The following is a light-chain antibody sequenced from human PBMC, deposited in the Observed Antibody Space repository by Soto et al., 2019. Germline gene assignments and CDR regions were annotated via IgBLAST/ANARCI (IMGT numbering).Light chain of an antibody. CDR1: QTLSNR. CDR3: HLRQSWPRT. J-gene: IGKJ1*01. Sequence: IVLTQSPATLSSFPGERVTLSCRASQTLSNRLAWYQHKPGQAPRLLIYVTSNRATGIPARFSGSGSGTDYTLTISSLEPEDSAVYYCHLRQSWPRTFGQGTKVEIK. CDR2: VTS. V-gene: IGKV3-11*01.